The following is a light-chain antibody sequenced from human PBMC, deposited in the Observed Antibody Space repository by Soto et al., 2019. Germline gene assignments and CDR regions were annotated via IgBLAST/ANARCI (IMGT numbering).Light chain of an antibody. J-gene: IGKJ4*01. CDR3: QKFNAGPA. CDR2: AAS. V-gene: IGKV1-27*01. Sequence: DIQMTQSPSSLSASVGDRVTITCRASQAINNYLAWYQQKPGKVPTLLISAASTLQSGVPSRFSGSGSGTDFTPTISRLQPEDVATYYCQKFNAGPACGGGTKVEI. CDR1: QAINNY.